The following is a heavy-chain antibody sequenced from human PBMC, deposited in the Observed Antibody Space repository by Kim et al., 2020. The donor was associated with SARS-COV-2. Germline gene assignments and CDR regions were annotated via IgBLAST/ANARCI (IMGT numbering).Heavy chain of an antibody. CDR1: GFTFGDYA. V-gene: IGHV3-49*03. CDR3: TRAVSRGSYKIRYFDL. J-gene: IGHJ2*01. CDR2: ISSKAYGGTT. Sequence: GGSLRLSCTASGFTFGDYAMSWFRQAPGKGLVWVGFISSKAYGGTTEYAASVKGRFTISRDDSKSIAYLQMNSLKTEDTAVYYCTRAVSRGSYKIRYFDLWGRGTLVTVSS. D-gene: IGHD1-1*01.